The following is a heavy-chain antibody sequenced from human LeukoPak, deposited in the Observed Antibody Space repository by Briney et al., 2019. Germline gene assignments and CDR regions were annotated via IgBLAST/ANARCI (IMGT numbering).Heavy chain of an antibody. V-gene: IGHV3-7*01. CDR2: IKQDGSEE. CDR1: GFAFSSYW. Sequence: GGSLRLSCADSGFAFSSYWMTWVRQAPGKGLEWVANIKQDGSEEYYVDSVKGRFTISRDNAKNSLYLQMNSLRAEDTAVYYCARDGLGSAFDYWGQGTLVTVSS. J-gene: IGHJ4*02. CDR3: ARDGLGSAFDY. D-gene: IGHD3/OR15-3a*01.